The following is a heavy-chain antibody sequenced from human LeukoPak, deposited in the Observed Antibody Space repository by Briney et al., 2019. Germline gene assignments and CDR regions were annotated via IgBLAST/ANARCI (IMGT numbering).Heavy chain of an antibody. Sequence: ASLEDSCKASRYTLTGYYVHWVRQAPGQGLEWMGWINPNSGGTNYAQKFQGRVTMTRDTSISTAYMELSRLRSDDTAVYYCARGSNYDILTGAYYGMDVWGQGTTVTVSS. CDR3: ARGSNYDILTGAYYGMDV. CDR2: INPNSGGT. V-gene: IGHV1-2*02. D-gene: IGHD3-9*01. J-gene: IGHJ6*02. CDR1: RYTLTGYY.